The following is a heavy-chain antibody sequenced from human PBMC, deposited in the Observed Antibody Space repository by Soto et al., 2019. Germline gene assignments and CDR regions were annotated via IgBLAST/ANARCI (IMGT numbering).Heavy chain of an antibody. J-gene: IGHJ3*02. CDR2: IIPIFGTA. CDR1: GGTFSTYA. V-gene: IGHV1-69*06. D-gene: IGHD3-16*01. Sequence: QVQLVQSGAEVKKPGSSVKVSCKASGGTFSTYAISWVRQAPGQGLEWMGGIIPIFGTANYAQKLQGRVTITADKYRRLAYRELSRRGSEDAVVYCWAGEGVRGGGYLVYAFDIWGQGTMVTVSS. CDR3: AGEGVRGGGYLVYAFDI.